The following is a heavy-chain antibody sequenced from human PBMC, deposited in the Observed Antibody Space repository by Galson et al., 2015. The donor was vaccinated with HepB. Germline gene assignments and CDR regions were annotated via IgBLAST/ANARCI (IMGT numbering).Heavy chain of an antibody. V-gene: IGHV3-11*06. Sequence: SLRLSCAASEFTFSDYYMSWIRQAPGKGLEWISIISNDGAYTNYADSVKGRFTISRDNANNSLFLQMNSLRAEDTAIYYCARDRGDYGDGNWFDPWGQGTRVSVSS. CDR2: ISNDGAYT. CDR1: EFTFSDYY. D-gene: IGHD4-17*01. J-gene: IGHJ5*02. CDR3: ARDRGDYGDGNWFDP.